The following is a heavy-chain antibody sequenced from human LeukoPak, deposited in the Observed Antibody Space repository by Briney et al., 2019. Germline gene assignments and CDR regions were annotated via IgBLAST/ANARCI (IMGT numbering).Heavy chain of an antibody. V-gene: IGHV4-34*01. CDR1: GGSFSGYY. Sequence: PSETLSLTRAVYGGSFSGYYWSWIRQPPGKGLEWIGEINHSGSTNYNPSLKSRVTISVDTSKNQFSLKLSSVTAADTAVYYCARGSESYYYYGMDVWGQGTTVTVSS. CDR3: ARGSESYYYYGMDV. J-gene: IGHJ6*02. CDR2: INHSGST.